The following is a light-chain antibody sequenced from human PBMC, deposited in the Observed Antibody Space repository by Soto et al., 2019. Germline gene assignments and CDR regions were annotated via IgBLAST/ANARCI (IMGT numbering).Light chain of an antibody. CDR3: SSYAGSEGV. CDR1: TSDVGGYNY. J-gene: IGLJ1*01. V-gene: IGLV2-8*01. Sequence: QSVLTQPPSASGSPGQSVTISCTGTTSDVGGYNYVSWYQQHPGKAPKLMIYEVSKRPSGVPDRSSGSKSGNTASLTVSGLQAEDEADYYCSSYAGSEGVFGTGTKSPS. CDR2: EVS.